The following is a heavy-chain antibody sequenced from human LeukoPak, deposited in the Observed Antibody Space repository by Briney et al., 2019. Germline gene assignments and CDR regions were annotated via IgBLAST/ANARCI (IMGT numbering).Heavy chain of an antibody. D-gene: IGHD4-17*01. CDR2: IIPIFGTA. V-gene: IGHV1-69*13. Sequence: ASVKVSCKASGGTFSSYAISWARQAPGQGLEWMGGIIPIFGTANYAQKFQGRVTITADESTSTAYMELSSLRSEDTAVYYCARVGVYGDYFDYWGQGTLVTVSS. J-gene: IGHJ4*02. CDR1: GGTFSSYA. CDR3: ARVGVYGDYFDY.